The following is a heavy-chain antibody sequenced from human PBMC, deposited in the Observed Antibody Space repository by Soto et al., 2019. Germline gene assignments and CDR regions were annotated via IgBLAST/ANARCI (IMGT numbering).Heavy chain of an antibody. CDR1: GFTVSSNY. J-gene: IGHJ4*02. V-gene: IGHV3-66*01. CDR3: ARGPY. Sequence: GESLKISCAASGFTVSSNYMSWVRQAPGKGLEWVSVIYSGGTTYYADSVKGRFTISRDNSKNTVFLQMNSLRAEDTAVYYCARGPYWGQGTLVTVSS. CDR2: IYSGGTT.